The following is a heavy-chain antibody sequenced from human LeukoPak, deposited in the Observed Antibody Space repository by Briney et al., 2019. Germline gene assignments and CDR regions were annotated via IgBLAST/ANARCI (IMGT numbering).Heavy chain of an antibody. D-gene: IGHD3-22*01. J-gene: IGHJ3*02. CDR2: IYFSET. V-gene: IGHV4-39*01. CDR1: GGSSSDTTYY. Sequence: SETLSLACTVSGGSSSDTTYYWTWIRQPPGKGLEWIASIYFSETKYNPSLKSRVTISGDTSKNQFSLKLSSVTAADTAVYYCASPSKLVISRGGFDIWGQGTVVTVSA. CDR3: ASPSKLVISRGGFDI.